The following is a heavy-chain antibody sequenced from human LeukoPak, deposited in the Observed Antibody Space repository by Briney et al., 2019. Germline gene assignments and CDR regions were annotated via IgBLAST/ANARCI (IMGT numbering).Heavy chain of an antibody. V-gene: IGHV4-34*12. CDR3: AKSNGYGLVDI. CDR2: IFYSGST. CDR1: GGSFSGYY. D-gene: IGHD3-10*01. J-gene: IGHJ3*02. Sequence: NPSETLSLTCTVYGGSFSGYYWSWIRQPPGKGLEWLGNIFYSGSTYYSPSLRGRVTISLDTSRNQFSLKLNSVTAADTAVYYCAKSNGYGLVDIWGQGTMVTVSS.